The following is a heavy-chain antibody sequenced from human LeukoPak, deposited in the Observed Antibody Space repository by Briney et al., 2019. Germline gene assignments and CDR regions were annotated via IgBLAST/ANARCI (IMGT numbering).Heavy chain of an antibody. CDR3: ARGRALDGSSWYYPYYNYYYMDV. J-gene: IGHJ6*03. CDR2: IYYSEST. CDR1: GGSVSDYY. D-gene: IGHD6-13*01. V-gene: IGHV4-39*07. Sequence: SETLSLTCTVSGGSVSDYYWGWIRQPPGKGLEWIGSIYYSESTYYNPSLKSRVTISLDTSKNQFSLKLSSVTAADTAVYYCARGRALDGSSWYYPYYNYYYMDVWGKGTTVTVSS.